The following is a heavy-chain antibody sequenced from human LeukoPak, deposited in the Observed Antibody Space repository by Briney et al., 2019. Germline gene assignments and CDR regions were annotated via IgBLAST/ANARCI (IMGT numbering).Heavy chain of an antibody. V-gene: IGHV4-59*01. CDR3: ARDRGINRGVISPNYYYYGMDV. CDR2: IYYTGST. J-gene: IGHJ6*02. Sequence: SETLSLTCTVSGVSISSYYLRWIRQPPGQGLEWVGCIYYTGSTNYNPSLKTRVTISVDTSKNQFSLKLSSVTAADTAVYYCARDRGINRGVISPNYYYYGMDVWGQGTTVTVSS. D-gene: IGHD3-10*01. CDR1: GVSISSYY.